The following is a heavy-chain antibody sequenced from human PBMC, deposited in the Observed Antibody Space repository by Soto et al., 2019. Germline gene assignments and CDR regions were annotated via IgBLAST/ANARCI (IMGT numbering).Heavy chain of an antibody. CDR1: GGTFSSYA. V-gene: IGHV1-69*13. CDR3: VREDNVDFWRWGFYFDY. J-gene: IGHJ4*02. CDR2: IIPIFGTA. Sequence: SVKVSCKASGGTFSSYAISWVRQAPGQGLEWMGGIIPIFGTANYAQKFQGRVTITADESTSTAYMELSSLRSEDTAVYYCVREDNVDFWRWGFYFDYWGQGTLVTVSS. D-gene: IGHD3-3*01.